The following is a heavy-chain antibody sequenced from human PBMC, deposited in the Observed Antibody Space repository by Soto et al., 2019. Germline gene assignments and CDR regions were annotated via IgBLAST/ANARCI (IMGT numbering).Heavy chain of an antibody. Sequence: SVKVSCKASGGTFSSYRINWVRQAPGQGLERMGGIVPIYRTADSAQEFQGRVTITADESARTAYMELRSLKSRDTAVYYCVRDSGAKLSSSWGQGTLVTVSS. CDR2: IVPIYRTA. CDR1: GGTFSSYR. J-gene: IGHJ4*02. V-gene: IGHV1-69*13. D-gene: IGHD6-13*01. CDR3: VRDSGAKLSSS.